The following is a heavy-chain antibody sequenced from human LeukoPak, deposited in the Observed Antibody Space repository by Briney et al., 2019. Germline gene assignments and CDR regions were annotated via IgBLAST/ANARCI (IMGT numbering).Heavy chain of an antibody. CDR3: ARSYYDFWSGYYTGWYFDY. CDR2: INPDSGGT. V-gene: IGHV1-2*02. J-gene: IGHJ4*02. CDR1: GYTFTLTDYY. Sequence: ASVKVSCKASGYTFTLTDYYIHWVRQAPGQGLEWMGWINPDSGGTNYAQKFQGRVTMTTDTSTSTAYMELRSLRSDDTAVYYCARSYYDFWSGYYTGWYFDYWGQGTLVTVSS. D-gene: IGHD3-3*01.